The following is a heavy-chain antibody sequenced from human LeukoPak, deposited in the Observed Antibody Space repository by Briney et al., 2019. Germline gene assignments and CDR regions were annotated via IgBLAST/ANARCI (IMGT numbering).Heavy chain of an antibody. CDR3: AKAREHTYYDFWSGYSPDY. CDR1: GFIFSGYG. J-gene: IGHJ4*02. Sequence: LPGGSLRLSCAASGFIFSGYGMHWVRRAPGKGLEWVAFVRYDGTNYYYTASVKGRFTISRDNSKNILYLQMNSLRAEDTAVYYCAKAREHTYYDFWSGYSPDYWGQGTLVTVSS. V-gene: IGHV3-30*02. D-gene: IGHD3-3*01. CDR2: VRYDGTNY.